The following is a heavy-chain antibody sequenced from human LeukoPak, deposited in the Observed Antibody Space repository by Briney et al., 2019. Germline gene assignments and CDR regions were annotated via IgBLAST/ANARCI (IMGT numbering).Heavy chain of an antibody. Sequence: PGGSLRLSCAASGFTFSSYSMNWVRQAPGKGLEWVSSISSSSSYIYYADSVKGRFTISRDNAKNSLYLQMNSLRAEDTAVYYCARRGEEYDLWSGYSPFDYWGQGTLVTVSS. CDR1: GFTFSSYS. V-gene: IGHV3-21*01. CDR2: ISSSSSYI. J-gene: IGHJ4*02. D-gene: IGHD3-3*01. CDR3: ARRGEEYDLWSGYSPFDY.